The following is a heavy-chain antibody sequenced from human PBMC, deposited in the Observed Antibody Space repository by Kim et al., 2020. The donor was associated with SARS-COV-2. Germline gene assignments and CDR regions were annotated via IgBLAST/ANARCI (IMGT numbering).Heavy chain of an antibody. D-gene: IGHD1-1*01. J-gene: IGHJ6*03. CDR1: GFNFGGFD. Sequence: GGSLRLSCAASGFNFGGFDMHWVRQIPGKGLQWVSGISRNSANIYYADAVKGRFTISRDNAKNSLYLQMNSLRTEDTALYYCARDPHYNLGNYYYMDVWG. CDR2: ISRNSANI. V-gene: IGHV3-9*01. CDR3: ARDPHYNLGNYYYMDV.